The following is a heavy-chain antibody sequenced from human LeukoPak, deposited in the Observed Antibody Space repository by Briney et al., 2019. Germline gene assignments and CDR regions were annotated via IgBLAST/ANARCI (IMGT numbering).Heavy chain of an antibody. Sequence: ASVKVSCKASGGTFSSYAISWVRQAPGQGLEWMGRIIPILGIANYAQKFQGRVTITADKSTSTAYMELSSLRSEDTAVYYCARDLGGYSSSKEWFDPWGQGTLVTVSS. CDR3: ARDLGGYSSSKEWFDP. D-gene: IGHD6-13*01. CDR2: IIPILGIA. CDR1: GGTFSSYA. J-gene: IGHJ5*02. V-gene: IGHV1-69*04.